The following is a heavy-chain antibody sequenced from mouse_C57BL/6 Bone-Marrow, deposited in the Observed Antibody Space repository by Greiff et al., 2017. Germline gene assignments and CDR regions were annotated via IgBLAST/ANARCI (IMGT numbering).Heavy chain of an antibody. D-gene: IGHD1-1*01. CDR2: IYPGSGNT. CDR3: ARGYHYYGSSYEGFAY. CDR1: GYSFTSYY. Sequence: VKLQESGPELVKPGASVKISCKASGYSFTSYYIHWVKQRPGQGLEWIGWIYPGSGNTKYNEKFKGKATLTADTSSSTAYMQLSSLTSEDSAVYYCARGYHYYGSSYEGFAYWGQGTLVTVSA. V-gene: IGHV1-66*01. J-gene: IGHJ3*01.